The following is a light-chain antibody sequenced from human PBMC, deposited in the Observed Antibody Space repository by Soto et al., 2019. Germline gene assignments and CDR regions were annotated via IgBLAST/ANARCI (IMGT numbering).Light chain of an antibody. J-gene: IGKJ2*01. CDR1: QRVSGN. CDR3: QQYDNWPYT. CDR2: GAS. Sequence: EIVMTQSPATLSVSPGERATLSCGAGQRVSGNLAWYHQKPGQAPRLLIYGASTRATGIPARFSGSGSGTEFTLTISSLQSEDFAVYYCQQYDNWPYTFGQGTKLEIK. V-gene: IGKV3-15*01.